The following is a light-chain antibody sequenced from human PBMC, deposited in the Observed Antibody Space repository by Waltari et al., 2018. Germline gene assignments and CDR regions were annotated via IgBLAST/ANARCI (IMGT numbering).Light chain of an antibody. V-gene: IGLV1-51*01. CDR2: DND. J-gene: IGLJ3*02. CDR3: GTWDTSLSAWV. CDR1: RPNLGNQH. Sequence: QSVLTQAPSVSAAPGQKVTISRAGSRPNLGNQHVYPYQQFPGTAPKLLMYDNDKRPSGIPDRFSASKSGTSATLGITGLQTGDEANYFCGTWDTSLSAWVFGGGTKLTVL.